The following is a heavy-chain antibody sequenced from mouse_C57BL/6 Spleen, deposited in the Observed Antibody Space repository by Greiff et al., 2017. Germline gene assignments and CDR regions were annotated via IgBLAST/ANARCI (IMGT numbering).Heavy chain of an antibody. D-gene: IGHD4-1*01. CDR2: IDPSDSET. CDR3: AREDWDGVAY. J-gene: IGHJ3*01. Sequence: QVQLKQPGAELVRPGSSVKLSCKASGYTFTSYWMHWVKQRPIQGLEWIGNIDPSDSETHYNQKFKDKATLTVDKSSSTAYMQLSSLTSEDSAVYYCAREDWDGVAYWGQGTLVTVSA. V-gene: IGHV1-52*01. CDR1: GYTFTSYW.